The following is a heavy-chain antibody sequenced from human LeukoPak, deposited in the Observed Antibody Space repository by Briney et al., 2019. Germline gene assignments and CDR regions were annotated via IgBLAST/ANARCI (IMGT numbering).Heavy chain of an antibody. Sequence: GASVKVSCKASGGTFSSYAISWVRQAPGQGLEWMGGIIPIFGTANYSQKFQGRVTITRNTSISIAYMELSSLRSEDTAVYYCARGGTYYDSSGYYLITWGQGTLVTVPS. V-gene: IGHV1-69*05. CDR2: IIPIFGTA. J-gene: IGHJ4*02. CDR1: GGTFSSYA. CDR3: ARGGTYYDSSGYYLIT. D-gene: IGHD3-22*01.